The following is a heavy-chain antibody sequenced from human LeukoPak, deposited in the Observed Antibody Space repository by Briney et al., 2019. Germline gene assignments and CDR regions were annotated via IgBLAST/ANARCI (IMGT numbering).Heavy chain of an antibody. CDR2: IKQDGSEK. CDR3: ASNHAGGYCSGGSCYRLDY. CDR1: GFTFSSYW. J-gene: IGHJ4*02. V-gene: IGHV3-7*01. Sequence: GGSLRLSCAASGFTFSSYWMSWVRQAPGKGLEWVANIKQDGSEKYYVDSVKGRFTISRDNAKNSLYLHMNSLRAEDTAVYYCASNHAGGYCSGGSCYRLDYWGQGTLVTVSS. D-gene: IGHD2-15*01.